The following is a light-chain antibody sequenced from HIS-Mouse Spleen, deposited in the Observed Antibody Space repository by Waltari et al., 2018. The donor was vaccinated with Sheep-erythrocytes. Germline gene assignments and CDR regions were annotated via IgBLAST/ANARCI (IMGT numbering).Light chain of an antibody. CDR3: QVWDSSSDHPYV. CDR2: DDS. CDR1: NIGRKS. V-gene: IGLV3-21*02. Sequence: SYVLTQPPSVSVAPGQTARITCGGDNIGRKSVHWYQQKPRQAPVLVVYDDSDRPSGIPERFSGSNSGNTATLTISRVEAGDEADYYCQVWDSSSDHPYVFGTGTKVTVL. J-gene: IGLJ1*01.